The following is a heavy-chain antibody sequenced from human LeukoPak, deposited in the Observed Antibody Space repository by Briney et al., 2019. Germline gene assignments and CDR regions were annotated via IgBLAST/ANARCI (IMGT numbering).Heavy chain of an antibody. J-gene: IGHJ4*02. Sequence: SETLSLTCTVSGGTISGYYWIWIRQPPGKGLEWIGYIHYTGGTNYNPSLKSRVTMSVDTSKNQFSLKLSSVTAADTAVYYCARLSSIWYTHFFDYWGQGTLVTVSS. CDR3: ARLSSIWYTHFFDY. D-gene: IGHD6-13*01. CDR2: IHYTGGT. CDR1: GGTISGYY. V-gene: IGHV4-59*08.